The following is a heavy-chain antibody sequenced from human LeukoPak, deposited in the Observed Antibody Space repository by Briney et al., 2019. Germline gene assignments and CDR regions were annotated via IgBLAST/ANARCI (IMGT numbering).Heavy chain of an antibody. CDR1: GGSFSGYY. D-gene: IGHD4-17*01. Sequence: PETLSLTCAVSGGSFSGYYWSWVRQPPGGGLAWIGEVSHGRNTNYNPSLKSRVTISVDRSKNQFSLKLSSVTAADTAVYYCARDGTVTTGAFDIWGQGTMVTVSS. CDR2: VSHGRNT. CDR3: ARDGTVTTGAFDI. V-gene: IGHV4-34*01. J-gene: IGHJ3*02.